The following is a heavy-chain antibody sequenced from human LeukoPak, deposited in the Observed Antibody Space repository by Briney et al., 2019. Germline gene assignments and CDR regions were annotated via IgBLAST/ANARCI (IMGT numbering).Heavy chain of an antibody. CDR2: ISWNSGSI. J-gene: IGHJ4*02. V-gene: IGHV3-9*01. CDR3: ARRAGAYSHPYDY. Sequence: PGRSLRLSCAASGFTFDDYAMHWVRQAPGKGLEWVSGISWNSGSIGYADSVKGRFTISRDNAKNSLYLQMNSLRAEDTAVCYCARRAGAYSHPYDYWGQGTLVTVSS. CDR1: GFTFDDYA. D-gene: IGHD4/OR15-4a*01.